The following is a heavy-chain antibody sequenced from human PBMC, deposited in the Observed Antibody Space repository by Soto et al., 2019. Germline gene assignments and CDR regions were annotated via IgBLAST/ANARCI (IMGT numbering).Heavy chain of an antibody. V-gene: IGHV5-10-1*03. J-gene: IGHJ5*02. Sequence: EVQLVQSGAEVKKPGESLRISCKGSGYSFTSYWISWVRQMPGKGLEWMGRIDPSDSYTNYSPSFQGHVTISADKSISTAYLQWSSLKASDTAMYYCARTVAVAGIWKPTNWFDPWGQGTLVTVSS. D-gene: IGHD6-19*01. CDR3: ARTVAVAGIWKPTNWFDP. CDR2: IDPSDSYT. CDR1: GYSFTSYW.